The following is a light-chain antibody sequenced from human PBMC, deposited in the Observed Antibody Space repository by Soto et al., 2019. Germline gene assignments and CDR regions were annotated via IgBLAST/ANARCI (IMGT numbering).Light chain of an antibody. V-gene: IGKV1-5*01. CDR3: QHYNSSSEA. Sequence: DIRMTQSPSTLSASVGERVTITCRASQSISSLLAWYQKNKGKAPKLLIYDASSLESGVPSRVRGSGDGTEFTITISSLQTDDFATYYCQHYNSSSEAFGHGTKVDI. CDR1: QSISSL. J-gene: IGKJ1*01. CDR2: DAS.